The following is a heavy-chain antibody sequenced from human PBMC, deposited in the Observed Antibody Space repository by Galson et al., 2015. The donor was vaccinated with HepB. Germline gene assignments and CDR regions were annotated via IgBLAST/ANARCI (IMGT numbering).Heavy chain of an antibody. CDR1: GFTLRSYW. V-gene: IGHV3-7*03. D-gene: IGHD6-19*01. J-gene: IGHJ4*02. CDR3: ARVNSSAWYRGFFDY. CDR2: IKQDGSEK. Sequence: SLRLSCAASGFTLRSYWMSWVRQAPGQGLEWVANIKQDGSEKYYVDSVKGRFTISRDNAKNSLYLQTNSLRAEDTAVYYCARVNSSAWYRGFFDYWGQGTLVTVSS.